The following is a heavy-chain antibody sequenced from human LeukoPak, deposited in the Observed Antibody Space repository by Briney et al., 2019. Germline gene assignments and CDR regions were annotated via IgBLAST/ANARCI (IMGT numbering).Heavy chain of an antibody. V-gene: IGHV4-34*01. D-gene: IGHD3-10*01. Sequence: SETLSLTCAVYGGSFSGYYWSWIRQPPGKGLQWIGEINHSGSTNYNPSLKRRVTISVDTSKNQFSLKLSSVTAADTAVYYCARFTLYYYGSGSLNAYYFDYWGQGTLVTVSS. J-gene: IGHJ4*02. CDR1: GGSFSGYY. CDR2: INHSGST. CDR3: ARFTLYYYGSGSLNAYYFDY.